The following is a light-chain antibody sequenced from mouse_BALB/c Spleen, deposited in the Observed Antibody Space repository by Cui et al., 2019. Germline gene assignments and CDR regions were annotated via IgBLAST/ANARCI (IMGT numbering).Light chain of an antibody. CDR3: LQHWNYPLT. CDR2: LPS. V-gene: IGKV6-14*01. J-gene: IGKJ5*01. Sequence: DIVMTQSQKFMSTSVGDRVSITCKASQNVRTAVAWYQQKPGQSPKALIYLPSNRHTGVPDRFTGSGSGTDFTLTISNVQSEDLADYFCLQHWNYPLTFGAGTKLELK. CDR1: QNVRTA.